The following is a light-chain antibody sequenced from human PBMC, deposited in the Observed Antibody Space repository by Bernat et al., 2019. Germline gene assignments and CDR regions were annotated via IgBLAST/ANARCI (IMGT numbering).Light chain of an antibody. CDR1: SIVVGGYNY. CDR2: DVS. J-gene: IGLJ1*01. V-gene: IGLV2-11*01. CDR3: CSYAGSYRV. Sequence: QSPLTQPPSVSGPPGRSATISCTGTSIVVGGYNYFPWYQQPPGKAPKLMIYDVSKRPSGVPDRFSGSKSGNTASLTISGLQAEDEADYYCCSYAGSYRVFGTGTKVTVL.